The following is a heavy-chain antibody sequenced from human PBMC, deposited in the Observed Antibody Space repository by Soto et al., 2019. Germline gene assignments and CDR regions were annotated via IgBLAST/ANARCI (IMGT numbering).Heavy chain of an antibody. J-gene: IGHJ3*02. V-gene: IGHV1-69*14. CDR2: ILPIFGTA. D-gene: IGHD3-16*01. CDR3: ERGHEYVGNYDAFDI. Sequence: QVQLVQSGAEVKTHGSSMKVSCNASGGTFSTSSINWVRQAPGQRPEWMGNILPIFGTADYAQKFQDRVTITADKSTNKAYMKLRSQIPDDTTVYYCERGHEYVGNYDAFDIWGQGTVVTVSS. CDR1: GGTFSTSS.